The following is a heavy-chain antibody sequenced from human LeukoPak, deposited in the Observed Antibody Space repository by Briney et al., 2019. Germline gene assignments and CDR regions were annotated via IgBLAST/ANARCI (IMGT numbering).Heavy chain of an antibody. D-gene: IGHD2-15*01. Sequence: SETLSLTCTVSGGSISSYYWSWIRRPPGKGLEWIGYIYYSGTTNYNPSLKGRVTISVDTSKNQFSLKLSSVTAADTAVYYCARRYCSGGSCYSGFDYWGQGTLVTVSS. V-gene: IGHV4-59*01. CDR1: GGSISSYY. CDR3: ARRYCSGGSCYSGFDY. J-gene: IGHJ4*02. CDR2: IYYSGTT.